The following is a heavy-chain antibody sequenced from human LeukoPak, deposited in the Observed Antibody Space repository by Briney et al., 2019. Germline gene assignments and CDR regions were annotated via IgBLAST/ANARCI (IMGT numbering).Heavy chain of an antibody. D-gene: IGHD3-22*01. CDR3: ARVDITMIVVAELDAFDI. CDR2: INPNSGGT. J-gene: IGHJ3*02. CDR1: GYTFTGYY. Sequence: ASVKVSCKASGYTFTGYYMHWVRQAPGQGLEWMGRINPNSGGTNYAQRFQGRVTMTRDTSISTAYMELSRLRPDDTAVYYCARVDITMIVVAELDAFDIWGQGTMVTVSS. V-gene: IGHV1-2*06.